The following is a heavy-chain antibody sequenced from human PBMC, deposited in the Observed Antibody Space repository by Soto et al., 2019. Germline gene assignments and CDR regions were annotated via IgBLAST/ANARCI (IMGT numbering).Heavy chain of an antibody. D-gene: IGHD2-15*01. Sequence: QVQLVESGGGVVQPGRSLRLSCAASGFTFSSYGMHWVRQAPGKGLEWGALIWYDGSNKYYSESVKGRFTISRDNSKNTLYLQMNSLRAEDTAVYYCAREVGYCSGGSCYRDAFDIWGQGTMVTVSS. CDR3: AREVGYCSGGSCYRDAFDI. V-gene: IGHV3-33*01. J-gene: IGHJ3*02. CDR1: GFTFSSYG. CDR2: IWYDGSNK.